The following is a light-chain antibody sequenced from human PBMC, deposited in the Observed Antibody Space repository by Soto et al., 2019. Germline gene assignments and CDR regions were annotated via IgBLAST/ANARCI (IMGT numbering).Light chain of an antibody. CDR2: EVS. V-gene: IGLV2-14*01. J-gene: IGLJ2*01. CDR1: SSDVGGYNY. CDR3: SSYTSSSPVI. Sequence: QSALTQPASVSGSPGQSITISCTGTSSDVGGYNYVCWYQQHPGKAPKLLIYEVSNRPSGISNRFSGSKSGNTASLTISGLQAEDEAHYYCSSYTSSSPVIFGGGTKVTVL.